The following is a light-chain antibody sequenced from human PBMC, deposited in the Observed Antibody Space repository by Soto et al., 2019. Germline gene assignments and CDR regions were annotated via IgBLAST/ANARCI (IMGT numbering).Light chain of an antibody. V-gene: IGKV3-20*01. CDR3: QQYGSSPPYT. Sequence: EIVMTQSPATLSVSPGERATLSCRASQSVSSNLVWYQQKPGQAPRLLIYGASTRVTGIPDRFSGSGSGTDFTLTISRLEPEDFAVYYCQQYGSSPPYTFGQGTKVDIK. J-gene: IGKJ2*01. CDR2: GAS. CDR1: QSVSSN.